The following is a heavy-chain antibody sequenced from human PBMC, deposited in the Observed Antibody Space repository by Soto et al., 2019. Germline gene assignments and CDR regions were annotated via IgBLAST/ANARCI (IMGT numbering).Heavy chain of an antibody. CDR3: GKERRGSGWSVCDF. D-gene: IGHD6-19*01. CDR2: ISGSGDSA. V-gene: IGHV3-23*01. CDR1: GFIFRDYA. J-gene: IGHJ4*02. Sequence: VQLLESGGGLVQPGGSLRLSCAASGFIFRDYAMNWVRQAPGKGLEWVSDISGSGDSARHADSVKGRFTISRDNSRDTLYLHMNSLRVDDTAVYYCGKERRGSGWSVCDFWGQGDLVTVSS.